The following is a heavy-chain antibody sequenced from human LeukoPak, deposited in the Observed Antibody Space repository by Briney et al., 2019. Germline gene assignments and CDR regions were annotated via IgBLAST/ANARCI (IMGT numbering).Heavy chain of an antibody. CDR3: DILVRGIDY. CDR2: IIPLLDVS. Sequence: ASVKVSCKASGDSFSSSSIGWVRQAPGQGLEWMGRIIPLLDVSNYAQRFQGRVTITADKSTRTAYMELNKLRSEDTAMYYCDILVRGIDYWGQGTLVTVSS. J-gene: IGHJ4*02. CDR1: GDSFSSSS. D-gene: IGHD3-10*01. V-gene: IGHV1-69*02.